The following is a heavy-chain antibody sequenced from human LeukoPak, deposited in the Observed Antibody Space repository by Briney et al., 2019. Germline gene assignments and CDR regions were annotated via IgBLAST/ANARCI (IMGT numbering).Heavy chain of an antibody. D-gene: IGHD6-13*01. Sequence: GGSLRLSCAASGFTFSSYSMNWVRQAPGKGLEWVSYISSSSSTIYYADSVKGRFTISRDNAKNSLYLQMNSLRAEDTAVYYCARSPPYSSSLSFDYWGQGTLVTVSS. J-gene: IGHJ4*02. V-gene: IGHV3-48*01. CDR2: ISSSSSTI. CDR3: ARSPPYSSSLSFDY. CDR1: GFTFSSYS.